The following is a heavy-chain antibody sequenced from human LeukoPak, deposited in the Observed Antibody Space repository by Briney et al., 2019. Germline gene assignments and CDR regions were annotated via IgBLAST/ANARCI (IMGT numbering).Heavy chain of an antibody. Sequence: PGGSLRLSCAASGFTFSSYAMSWVRQAPGKGLEWVSAISGSGGSTYYADSVKGRFTIPRDNSKNTLYLQMNSLRAEDTAVYYCAKGMSTGFLPRPDPYYFDYWGQGTLVTVSS. CDR2: ISGSGGST. D-gene: IGHD3-16*01. J-gene: IGHJ4*02. CDR1: GFTFSSYA. CDR3: AKGMSTGFLPRPDPYYFDY. V-gene: IGHV3-23*01.